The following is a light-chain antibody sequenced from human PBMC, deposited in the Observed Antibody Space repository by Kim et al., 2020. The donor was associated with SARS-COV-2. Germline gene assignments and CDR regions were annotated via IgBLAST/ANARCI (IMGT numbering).Light chain of an antibody. J-gene: IGLJ2*01. CDR1: SGDGGSYIR. CDR3: CSYAGSSTYVV. CDR2: EVS. V-gene: IGLV2-23*02. Sequence: QSIYVTCTGTSGDGGSYIRVSWYQQHPGKAPKLMIYEVSKRPSGVSNRFSGSKSGNTASLTISGLQAEDEADYYCCSYAGSSTYVVFGGGTQLTVL.